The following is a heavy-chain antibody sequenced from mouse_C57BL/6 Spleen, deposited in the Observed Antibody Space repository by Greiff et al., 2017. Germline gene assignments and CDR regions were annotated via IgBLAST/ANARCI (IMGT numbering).Heavy chain of an antibody. Sequence: QVHVKQPGAELVMPGASVKLSCKASGYTFTSYWMHWVKQRPGQGLEWIGEIDPSDSYTNYNQKFKGKSTMTVDKSSSTAYMQLGSLTSEDSAVYDCARSYGSSYCFDYWGQGTTLTVSA. D-gene: IGHD1-1*01. J-gene: IGHJ2*01. V-gene: IGHV1-69*01. CDR2: IDPSDSYT. CDR3: ARSYGSSYCFDY. CDR1: GYTFTSYW.